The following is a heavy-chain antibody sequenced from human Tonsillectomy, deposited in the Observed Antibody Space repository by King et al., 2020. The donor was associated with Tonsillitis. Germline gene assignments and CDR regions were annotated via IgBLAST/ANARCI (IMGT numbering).Heavy chain of an antibody. CDR3: ARRAAARGVDY. D-gene: IGHD6-13*01. Sequence: VQLVESGGGLVKPGGSLRLSCAASGFIFSTHNMVWVRQTAERGLEWVASINSGGTSIYYADSVRGRFTISRDNDKRSVYLQMDSLRGEDTALYYCARRAAARGVDYWGRGTLVTVSS. J-gene: IGHJ4*02. CDR2: INSGGTSI. CDR1: GFIFSTHN. V-gene: IGHV3-21*01.